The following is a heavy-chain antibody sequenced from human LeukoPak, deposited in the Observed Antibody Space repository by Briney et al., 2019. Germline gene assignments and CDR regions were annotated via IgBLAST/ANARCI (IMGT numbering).Heavy chain of an antibody. CDR1: GYSISSGYY. CDR3: ARVGLRDIGYSSGWYDY. J-gene: IGHJ4*02. D-gene: IGHD6-19*01. Sequence: KASETLSLTCTVSGYSISSGYYWGWIRQPPGKGLEWIGSIYHSGSTYYNPSLKSRVTISVDTSKNQFSLKLSSVTAADTAVYYCARVGLRDIGYSSGWYDYWGQGTLVTVSS. V-gene: IGHV4-38-2*02. CDR2: IYHSGST.